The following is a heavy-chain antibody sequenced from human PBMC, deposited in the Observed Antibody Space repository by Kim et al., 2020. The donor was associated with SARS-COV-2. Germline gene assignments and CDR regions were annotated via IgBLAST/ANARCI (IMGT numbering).Heavy chain of an antibody. V-gene: IGHV3-48*02. D-gene: IGHD7-27*01. CDR3: ARDWNWGIDV. CDR2: ISVTDAI. CDR1: GFTFTTYN. J-gene: IGHJ4*02. Sequence: GGSLRLSCAASGFTFTTYNMNWVRQAPGKGLEWISYISVTDAIYYADSVKCRFTISRDYAKNSLDLQINSLRDEDTAVYYCARDWNWGIDVWGQGTLVTVSS.